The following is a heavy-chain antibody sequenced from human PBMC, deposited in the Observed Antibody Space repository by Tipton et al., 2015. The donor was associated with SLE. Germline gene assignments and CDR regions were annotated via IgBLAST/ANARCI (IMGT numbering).Heavy chain of an antibody. CDR3: ARRGTPNWNDEGPAFDI. CDR2: IYYSGST. CDR1: GGSISSHY. Sequence: TLSLTCTVFGGSISSHYLSWIRQPPGKGLEWIGYIYYSGSTNYNLPLKSRVTIAGDTSKNQFSLQLSSVTAADTAVYYCARRGTPNWNDEGPAFDIWGQGTMVTVSS. J-gene: IGHJ3*02. D-gene: IGHD1-1*01. V-gene: IGHV4-59*11.